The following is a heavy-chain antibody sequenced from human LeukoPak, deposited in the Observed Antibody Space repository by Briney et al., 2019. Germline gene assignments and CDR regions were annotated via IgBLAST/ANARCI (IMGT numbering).Heavy chain of an antibody. D-gene: IGHD6-13*01. V-gene: IGHV3-23*01. CDR1: GFTFSNYA. CDR3: AKEGSSWDYWYFDL. J-gene: IGHJ2*01. Sequence: GGSLRLSCTASGFTFSNYAMSWVRQAPGKGLEWFSAITGGGDDTYHADSVKGRLTISRDNSKNTLYLQMNSLRAEDTAVYYCAKEGSSWDYWYFDLWGRGTLVTVSS. CDR2: ITGGGDDT.